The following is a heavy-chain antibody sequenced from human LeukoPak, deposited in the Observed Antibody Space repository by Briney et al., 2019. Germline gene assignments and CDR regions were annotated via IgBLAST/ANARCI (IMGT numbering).Heavy chain of an antibody. D-gene: IGHD3-3*01. CDR2: TSYDGSNK. Sequence: PGRSLRLSCAASGFPFSTYLMHWVRQAPGKGLEWVAVTSYDGSNKYYADSVKGRFTISRDNSKDTLFLQMNSLRAEDTAVYYCAKISLVLNYNFWSGSAVDYWGQGTLVTVSS. J-gene: IGHJ4*02. CDR3: AKISLVLNYNFWSGSAVDY. V-gene: IGHV3-30-3*02. CDR1: GFPFSTYL.